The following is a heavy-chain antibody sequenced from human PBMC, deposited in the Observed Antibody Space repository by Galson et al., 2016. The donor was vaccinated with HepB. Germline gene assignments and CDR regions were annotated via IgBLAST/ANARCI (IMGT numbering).Heavy chain of an antibody. CDR3: ARGTGMDY. Sequence: SLRLSCAASGFTFTSNWMNWVRQAPGKGLEWVASINRDGDEKYYVDFVKGRFTISRDNAKNSLYLQMNSLRVEDTAVYYCARGTGMDYWGQGTLVTVSS. CDR1: GFTFTSNW. CDR2: INRDGDEK. V-gene: IGHV3-7*01. D-gene: IGHD6-13*01. J-gene: IGHJ4*02.